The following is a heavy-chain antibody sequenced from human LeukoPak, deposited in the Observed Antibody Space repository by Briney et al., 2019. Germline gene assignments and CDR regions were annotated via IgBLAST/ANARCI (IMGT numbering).Heavy chain of an antibody. Sequence: PSGTLSLTCGVSGGSITSENWWSWVRQPPGKGLEWIGEIFHSGSTNYNPSLKGRVTMTVDTSKNQFSLNLSSVTAADTAVYYCARGRGSSWYYFDSWGQGTLVTVSS. J-gene: IGHJ4*02. D-gene: IGHD6-13*01. V-gene: IGHV4-4*02. CDR1: GGSITSENW. CDR3: ARGRGSSWYYFDS. CDR2: IFHSGST.